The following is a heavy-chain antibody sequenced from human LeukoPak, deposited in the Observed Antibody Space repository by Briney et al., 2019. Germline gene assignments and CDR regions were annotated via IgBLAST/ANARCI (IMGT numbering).Heavy chain of an antibody. V-gene: IGHV3-48*04. CDR2: ISSSSSTI. CDR1: GFTFSSYS. Sequence: PGRSLRLSCAASGFTFSSYSMNWVRQAPGKGLEWVSYISSSSSTIYYADSVKGRFTISRDNAKNSLYLQMNSLRAEDTAVYYCARDTGYPYRTNDYWGQGTLVTVSS. CDR3: ARDTGYPYRTNDY. D-gene: IGHD3-16*01. J-gene: IGHJ4*02.